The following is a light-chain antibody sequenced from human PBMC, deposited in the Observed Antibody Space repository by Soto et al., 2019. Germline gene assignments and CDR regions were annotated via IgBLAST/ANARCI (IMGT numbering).Light chain of an antibody. V-gene: IGKV1-8*01. CDR3: QQYYSYPPWT. J-gene: IGKJ1*01. CDR1: QGISSY. Sequence: AIRMTQSPSSFSASTGDRVTITCRARQGISSYLAWYQQKPGKAPKLLIYAASTLQSGVPSRFSGSGSGTDFTLTISCLQSEDFATYYCQQYYSYPPWTFGQGTKVEIK. CDR2: AAS.